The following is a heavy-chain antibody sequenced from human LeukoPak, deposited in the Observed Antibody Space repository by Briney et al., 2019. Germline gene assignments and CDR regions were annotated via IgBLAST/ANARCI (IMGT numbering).Heavy chain of an antibody. V-gene: IGHV4-4*09. CDR2: IYTSGST. CDR1: GGSISSYY. D-gene: IGHD3-16*01. J-gene: IGHJ5*02. CDR3: ARLTGDDVGGNWFDP. Sequence: SETLSLTCTVSGGSISSYYWSWIRQPPGKGLEWIGYIYTSGSTNYNPSLKSRVTISVDTSKNQFSLKLSSETAADTAVYYCARLTGDDVGGNWFDPWGQGTLVTVSS.